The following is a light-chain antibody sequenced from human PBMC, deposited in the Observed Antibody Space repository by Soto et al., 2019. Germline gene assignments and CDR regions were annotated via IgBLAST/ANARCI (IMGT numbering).Light chain of an antibody. CDR2: AAS. CDR1: QGISNY. V-gene: IGKV1-27*01. CDR3: QKYNGAPWT. Sequence: DIQMTQSPSSLSASVGDRVTITCRASQGISNYLAWYQHKPGKVPKLLIYAASTLQSGVPSRFSGSGSGTDFTLTISRLQPEDVATYYCQKYNGAPWTFGQGTKVEIK. J-gene: IGKJ1*01.